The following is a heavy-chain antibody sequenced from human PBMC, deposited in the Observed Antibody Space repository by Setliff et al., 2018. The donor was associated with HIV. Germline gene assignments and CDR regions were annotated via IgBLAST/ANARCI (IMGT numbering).Heavy chain of an antibody. J-gene: IGHJ4*02. CDR2: IIPLFGTR. D-gene: IGHD3-10*01. V-gene: IGHV1-69*05. Sequence: SVKVSCKASGGTLNDYAVTWVRQAPGQGLDVVGEIIPLFGTRDYVQRFQGRIAITTDESTATAYMDLSGLTSEDTAMYYCAFSIYRSGSYSFIFDYWGQGTLVTVSS. CDR1: GGTLNDYA. CDR3: AFSIYRSGSYSFIFDY.